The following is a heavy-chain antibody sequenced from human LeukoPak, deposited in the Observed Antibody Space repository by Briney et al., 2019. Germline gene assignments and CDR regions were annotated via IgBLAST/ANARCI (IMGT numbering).Heavy chain of an antibody. V-gene: IGHV1-2*02. CDR2: INPNSGGT. Sequence: ASVKVSCKASGYTFSGYYMHWVRQAPGQGLEWMGWINPNSGGTKYAQKFQGRVTITRNTSISTAYMELSSLRSEDTAVYYCARVGQLFDYFDYWGQGTLVTVSS. D-gene: IGHD1-1*01. CDR1: GYTFSGYY. CDR3: ARVGQLFDYFDY. J-gene: IGHJ4*02.